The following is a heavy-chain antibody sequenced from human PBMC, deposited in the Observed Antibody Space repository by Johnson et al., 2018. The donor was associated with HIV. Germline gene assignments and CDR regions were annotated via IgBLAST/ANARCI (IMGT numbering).Heavy chain of an antibody. CDR2: LYSGGST. J-gene: IGHJ3*02. CDR1: GFTFSSYA. V-gene: IGHV3-23*03. Sequence: EVQLVESGGELVQPGGSLRLSCAASGFTFSSYAMHWVRQAPGKGLEWVSVLYSGGSTYYADSVKGRFTISRDTSKNTLYLQMNSLRAEDTAVHYCAKVRYYDRDAFDIWGPGTLVTVSP. CDR3: AKVRYYDRDAFDI. D-gene: IGHD3-22*01.